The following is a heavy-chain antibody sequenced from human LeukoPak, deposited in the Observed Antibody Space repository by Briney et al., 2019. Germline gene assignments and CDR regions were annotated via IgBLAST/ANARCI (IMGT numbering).Heavy chain of an antibody. J-gene: IGHJ4*02. CDR2: ISWNSGSI. V-gene: IGHV3-9*03. CDR1: GFTFDDYA. CDR3: AKEGFED. Sequence: PGRSLRLSCAASGFTFDDYAMHWVRQAPGKGLEWVSGISWNSGSIGYADSVKGRFTISRDNAKNSLYLQMNSLRAEDMALYYCAKEGFEDWGQVTLVTVAS.